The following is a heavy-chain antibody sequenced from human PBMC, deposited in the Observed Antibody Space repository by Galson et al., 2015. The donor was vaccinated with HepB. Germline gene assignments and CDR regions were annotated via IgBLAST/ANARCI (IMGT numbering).Heavy chain of an antibody. Sequence: SLRLSCAASGFTFKSHSMSWVRQAPGKGLEWVSAISESGGSTHYADSVKGRFTISRDNSKNTLYLQMNSVRAEDTAVYYCARDQGYCSGITCLIYDYWGQGTVVTVS. CDR2: ISESGGST. V-gene: IGHV3-23*01. CDR1: GFTFKSHS. J-gene: IGHJ4*02. D-gene: IGHD2-2*01. CDR3: ARDQGYCSGITCLIYDY.